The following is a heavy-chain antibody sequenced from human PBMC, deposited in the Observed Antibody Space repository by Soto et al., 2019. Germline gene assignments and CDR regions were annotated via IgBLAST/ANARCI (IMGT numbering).Heavy chain of an antibody. CDR1: GGTFGSYA. V-gene: IGHV1-69*13. Sequence: SANVSCKAYGGTFGSYAISWVGEAPGQGVGWMGGIIPVFGTANYAQKFQGRVTITADESTSTAYMELSSLRSEDTAVYYCARDLSVGDYYGSGSPPFDYWGQGTLVTVSS. CDR2: IIPVFGTA. J-gene: IGHJ4*02. D-gene: IGHD3-10*01. CDR3: ARDLSVGDYYGSGSPPFDY.